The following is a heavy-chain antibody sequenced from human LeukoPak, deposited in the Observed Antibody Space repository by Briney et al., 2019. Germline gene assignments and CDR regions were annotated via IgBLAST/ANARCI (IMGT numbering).Heavy chain of an antibody. D-gene: IGHD6-19*01. V-gene: IGHV4-61*02. CDR1: GGSISSGSYY. CDR3: ARAQHSSGWPWGWFDP. Sequence: SQTLSLTCTVSGGSISSGSYYWSWIRQPAGKGLKWIGRIYTSGSTNYNPSLKSRVTISVDTSKNQFSLKLSSVTAADTAVYYCARAQHSSGWPWGWFDPWGQGTLVTDSS. J-gene: IGHJ5*02. CDR2: IYTSGST.